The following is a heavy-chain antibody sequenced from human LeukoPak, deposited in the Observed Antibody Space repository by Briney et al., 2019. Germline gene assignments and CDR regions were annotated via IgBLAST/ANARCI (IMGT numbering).Heavy chain of an antibody. CDR2: ISSSSSTI. CDR3: ARGSTYYDSSGQVPFDY. Sequence: GGSLRLSCAASGFTFSTYSMNWVRQAPGKGLEWVSYISSSSSTIYYADSVKGRFTISRDNAKNSLYLQMNSLRAKDTAVYYCARGSTYYDSSGQVPFDYWGQGTLVTVSS. V-gene: IGHV3-48*01. D-gene: IGHD3-22*01. J-gene: IGHJ4*02. CDR1: GFTFSTYS.